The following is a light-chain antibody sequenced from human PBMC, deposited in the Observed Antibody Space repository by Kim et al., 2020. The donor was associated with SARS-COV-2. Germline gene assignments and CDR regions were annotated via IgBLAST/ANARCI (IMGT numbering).Light chain of an antibody. CDR1: QSISSY. J-gene: IGKJ2*01. V-gene: IGKV1-39*01. CDR3: QQSYSTLQYT. Sequence: AAVGDRVTITCRASQSISSYLNWYQQKPGKAPKLLIYAASSLQSGVTSRFSGSGSGTDFTLTISSLQPEDFATYYCQQSYSTLQYTFGQGTKLEI. CDR2: AAS.